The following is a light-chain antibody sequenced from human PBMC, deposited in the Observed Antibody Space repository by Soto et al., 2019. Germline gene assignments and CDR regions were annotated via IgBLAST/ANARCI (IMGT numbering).Light chain of an antibody. V-gene: IGKV1-39*01. CDR1: QTISSN. CDR2: AAS. J-gene: IGKJ3*01. Sequence: DIPMTQSPSSLSASVGDRVTITCRASQTISSNLNWYQQKPGKAPKLLIYAASSLQSGVPSRFSGSGSGTDFTLTITSLQPVDFATYYCQQSFSLPFAFGPGTKVDIE. CDR3: QQSFSLPFA.